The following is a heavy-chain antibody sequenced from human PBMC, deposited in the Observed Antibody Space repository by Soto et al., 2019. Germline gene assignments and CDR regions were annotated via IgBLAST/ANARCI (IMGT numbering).Heavy chain of an antibody. J-gene: IGHJ4*02. V-gene: IGHV3-30*03. Sequence: QVQLVESGGGLVQPGRSLRLSCAASGFKFSSAIMHWVRQAPGKGLEWVELSSFDQTYKSYAESVKGRFTVSRDDSRNTLYLQMNSLRPDDTAMYYCAREMRPSPFDYWGQGTLVTVSS. CDR3: AREMRPSPFDY. CDR1: GFKFSSAI. CDR2: SSFDQTYK.